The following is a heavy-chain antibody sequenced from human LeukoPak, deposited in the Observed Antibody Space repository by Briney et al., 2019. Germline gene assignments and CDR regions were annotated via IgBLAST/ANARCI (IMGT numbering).Heavy chain of an antibody. D-gene: IGHD2-2*01. CDR2: VYYSGTT. V-gene: IGHV4-59*12. CDR1: GDSINNYY. J-gene: IGHJ4*02. Sequence: SETLSLTCTVSGDSINNYYWTWIRQPPGKGLEWIGDVYYSGTTNHNPSLKSRVTISGDTSENQFSLKLSSVTAADTAVYYRARRTSHNAFGYWGQGTLVTVSS. CDR3: ARRTSHNAFGY.